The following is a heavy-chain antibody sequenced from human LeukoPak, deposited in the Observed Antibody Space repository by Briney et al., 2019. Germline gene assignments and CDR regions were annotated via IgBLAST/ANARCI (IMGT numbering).Heavy chain of an antibody. J-gene: IGHJ4*02. D-gene: IGHD3-22*01. Sequence: GASVKVSCKASGYTFTSYYMHWVRQAPGQGLEWMGIINPSGGSTSYAQKFQGRVTMTRDTSTSTVYMELSSLRSEDTAAYYCARGFLYDSSGYYAPNNFDYWGQGTLVTVSS. CDR1: GYTFTSYY. CDR2: INPSGGST. CDR3: ARGFLYDSSGYYAPNNFDY. V-gene: IGHV1-46*01.